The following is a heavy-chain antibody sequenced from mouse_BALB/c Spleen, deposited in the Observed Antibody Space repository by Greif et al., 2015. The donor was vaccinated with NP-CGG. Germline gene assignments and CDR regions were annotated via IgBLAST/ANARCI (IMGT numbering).Heavy chain of an antibody. CDR2: ISSGGSYT. CDR3: ARDRRLGLRRGAMDY. J-gene: IGHJ4*01. CDR1: GFTFSSHA. Sequence: EVMLVESGGGLVKPGGSLKLSCAASGFTFSSHAMSWVRQSPEKRLEWVAEISSGGSYTYYPDTVTGRFTISRDNAKNTLYREMSSLRSEDTAMYYCARDRRLGLRRGAMDYWGQGTSVTVSS. V-gene: IGHV5-9-4*01. D-gene: IGHD3-2*01.